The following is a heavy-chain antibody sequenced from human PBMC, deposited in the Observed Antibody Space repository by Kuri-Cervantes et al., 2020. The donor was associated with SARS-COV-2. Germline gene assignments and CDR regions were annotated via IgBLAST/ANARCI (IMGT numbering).Heavy chain of an antibody. V-gene: IGHV4-61*02. D-gene: IGHD4/OR15-4a*01. CDR2: IYTSGST. J-gene: IGHJ4*02. CDR3: ARGLRGLTHDY. Sequence: SEILSLTCTVSGGSISSGSYYWSWIRQPAGKGLEWIGRIYTSGSTNYNPSLKSRVTISVDTSKNQFSLKLSSVTAADTAVYYCARGLRGLTHDYWGQGTLVTVSS. CDR1: GGSISSGSYY.